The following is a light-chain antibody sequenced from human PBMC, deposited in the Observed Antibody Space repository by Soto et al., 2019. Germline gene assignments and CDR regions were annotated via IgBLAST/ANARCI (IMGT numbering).Light chain of an antibody. Sequence: EIVMTQSPATLSVSPGERATLSCRASQSVSSNLAWYQQKPGQAPRLLIYGASTRATGIPARFSGSGSGTEFTLTISSLQSEDFAVYYCQQYNNWPSMYTFGPGTKLEIK. CDR1: QSVSSN. CDR2: GAS. J-gene: IGKJ2*01. CDR3: QQYNNWPSMYT. V-gene: IGKV3-15*01.